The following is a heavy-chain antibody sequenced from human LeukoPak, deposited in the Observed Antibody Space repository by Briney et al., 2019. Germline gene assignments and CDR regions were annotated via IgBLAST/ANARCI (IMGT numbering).Heavy chain of an antibody. Sequence: GGSLRLSRAASGFTFSSYWMHWVRQAPGKGLVWVSRINSDGSSTSYADSVKGRFTISRDNAKNTLYLQMNSLRAEDTAVYYCARDLKRDYYDSTGYSIDYWGQGALVTVSS. V-gene: IGHV3-74*01. CDR3: ARDLKRDYYDSTGYSIDY. J-gene: IGHJ4*02. CDR2: INSDGSST. D-gene: IGHD3-22*01. CDR1: GFTFSSYW.